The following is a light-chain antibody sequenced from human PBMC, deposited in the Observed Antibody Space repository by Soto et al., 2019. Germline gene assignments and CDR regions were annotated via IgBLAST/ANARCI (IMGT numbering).Light chain of an antibody. V-gene: IGKV1-5*03. CDR2: KAS. CDR1: QSISSW. CDR3: QQYNTYSSTT. Sequence: DIQMTQSPSTLSASVGDRVTITCWASQSISSWLAWYQQIPGKAPKLLIHKASILERGVPSRFSGSGSETEFTLTISSLQPDDSATYYCQQYNTYSSTTFGQGTKVEIK. J-gene: IGKJ2*01.